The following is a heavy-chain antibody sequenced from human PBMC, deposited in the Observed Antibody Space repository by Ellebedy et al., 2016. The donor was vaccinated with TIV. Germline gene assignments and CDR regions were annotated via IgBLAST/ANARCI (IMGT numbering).Heavy chain of an antibody. D-gene: IGHD2-15*01. CDR3: AREISGMDV. CDR2: ISYDGSNK. CDR1: GFTFSSYG. Sequence: GESLKISCAASGFTFSSYGMHWVRQAPGKGLEWVAVISYDGSNKYYADSVKGRFTISRDNSKNTVYLQMNSLRAEDTAVYYCAREISGMDVWGQGTTVTVSS. V-gene: IGHV3-30*03. J-gene: IGHJ6*02.